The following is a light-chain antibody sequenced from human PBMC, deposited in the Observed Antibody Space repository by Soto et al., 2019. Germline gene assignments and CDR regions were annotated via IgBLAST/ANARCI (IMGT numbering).Light chain of an antibody. CDR3: QKYDSAPLT. Sequence: DIQMTQSPSSLSESVGDRVTITCRASQGISNYLAWYQQKPGKVPKLLIYAASTMQPVVPTRFSGSGSGTDFSHTIISLRPEDVANYYCQKYDSAPLTFSGGTKVQIK. V-gene: IGKV1-27*01. CDR2: AAS. CDR1: QGISNY. J-gene: IGKJ4*01.